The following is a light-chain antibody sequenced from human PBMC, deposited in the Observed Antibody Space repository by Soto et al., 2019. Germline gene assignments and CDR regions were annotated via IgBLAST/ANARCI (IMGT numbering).Light chain of an antibody. CDR1: QTISKF. V-gene: IGKV1-39*01. J-gene: IGKJ2*01. Sequence: DIQLAQSPASLSAAVGDSVVITRRASQTISKFLDWCQVKPGRAPRVMISSADTLESGVPPRFSGSGSVRDFTLTINNLQPEDIATYFCHQSYIVPFTVGQGTKVDIK. CDR2: SAD. CDR3: HQSYIVPFT.